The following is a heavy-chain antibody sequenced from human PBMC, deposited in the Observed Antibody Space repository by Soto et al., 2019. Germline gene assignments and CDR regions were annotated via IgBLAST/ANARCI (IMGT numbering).Heavy chain of an antibody. Sequence: LRLSCAASGFNVTSKYMNWVRQVPGKGLEWVSIIYSGGTTYYADSVKGRFTISRDNSKNALFLQLNSLGADDTAVYFCAREGIAAAPGYYGMDVWGQGTTVTVS. J-gene: IGHJ6*02. CDR1: GFNVTSKY. V-gene: IGHV3-53*01. CDR3: AREGIAAAPGYYGMDV. D-gene: IGHD6-13*01. CDR2: IYSGGTT.